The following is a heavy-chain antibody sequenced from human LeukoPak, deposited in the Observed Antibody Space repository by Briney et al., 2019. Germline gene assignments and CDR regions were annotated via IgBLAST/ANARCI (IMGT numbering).Heavy chain of an antibody. CDR3: AKAQAAAGTVDY. V-gene: IGHV3-23*01. D-gene: IGHD6-13*01. CDR2: ISGSGGST. J-gene: IGHJ4*02. Sequence: GSLRLSCAASGFTFSSYAMSWVRQAPGKGLEWVSAISGSGGSTYYADSVKGRFTISRDNSKNTLYLQMNSLRAEDTAVYYCAKAQAAAGTVDYWGQGTLVTVSS. CDR1: GFTFSSYA.